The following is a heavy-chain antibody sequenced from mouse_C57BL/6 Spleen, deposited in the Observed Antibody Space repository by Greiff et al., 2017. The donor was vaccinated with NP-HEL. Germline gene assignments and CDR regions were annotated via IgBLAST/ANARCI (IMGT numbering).Heavy chain of an antibody. CDR2: ISSGGDYT. D-gene: IGHD5-1-1*01. Sequence: DVKLVESGEGLVKPGGSLKLSCAASGFTFSSYAMSWVRQTPEKRLEWVAYISSGGDYTNYADTVKGRYTITRDNATNTLYLQMSSLKSEDTAMYYGAEGGGEIDHDFDVWGPGTTVTVSS. CDR3: AEGGGEIDHDFDV. J-gene: IGHJ1*01. V-gene: IGHV5-9-1*02. CDR1: GFTFSSYA.